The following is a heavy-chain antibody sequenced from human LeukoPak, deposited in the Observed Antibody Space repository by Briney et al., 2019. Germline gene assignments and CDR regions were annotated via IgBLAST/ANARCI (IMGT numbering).Heavy chain of an antibody. CDR2: IIPIFGTA. V-gene: IGHV1-69*06. CDR3: ARVQLYYDSSGYHQESFDY. Sequence: ASVKVSCKASGYSFTSYYMHWVRQAPGQGLEWMGGIIPIFGTANYAQKFQGRVTITADKSTSTAYMELSSLRSEDTAVYYCARVQLYYDSSGYHQESFDYWGQGTLVTVSS. J-gene: IGHJ4*02. CDR1: GYSFTSYY. D-gene: IGHD3-22*01.